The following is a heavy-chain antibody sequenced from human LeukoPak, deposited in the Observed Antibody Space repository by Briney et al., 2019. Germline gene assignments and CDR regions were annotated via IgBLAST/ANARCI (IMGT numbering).Heavy chain of an antibody. CDR3: ARAGYTSSSYRFNY. D-gene: IGHD6-13*01. V-gene: IGHV4-4*07. Sequence: SETLSLNCSVSGVSISSYGWSWIRQPAGKGLEFIGRIYTTGRTNYNPSLKSRVSMSVDTSKNKFSLELRSVTAADTAVYFCARAGYTSSSYRFNYWGQGALVTVSS. J-gene: IGHJ4*02. CDR1: GVSISSYG. CDR2: IYTTGRT.